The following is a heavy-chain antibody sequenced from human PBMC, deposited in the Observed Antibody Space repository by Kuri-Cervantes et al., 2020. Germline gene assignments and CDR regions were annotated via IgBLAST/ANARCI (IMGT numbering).Heavy chain of an antibody. D-gene: IGHD2-15*01. CDR3: ARQYCSGGSCYVDTNDAFDI. V-gene: IGHV3-33*01. CDR2: IWYDGSNK. Sequence: SLKISCAASGFTFSSYGMHWVRQAPGKGLEWVAVIWYDGSNKYYADSVKGRFTISRDNSKNTLYLQMNSLRAEDTAVYYCARQYCSGGSCYVDTNDAFDIWGQGTMVTVSS. CDR1: GFTFSSYG. J-gene: IGHJ3*02.